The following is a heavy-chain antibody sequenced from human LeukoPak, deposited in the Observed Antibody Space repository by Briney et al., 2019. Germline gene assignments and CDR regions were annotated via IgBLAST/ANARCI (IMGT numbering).Heavy chain of an antibody. CDR1: GFTVSSNY. V-gene: IGHV3-66*01. J-gene: IGHJ4*02. D-gene: IGHD3-22*01. CDR3: ARAWRYYDSSGYYYFDY. CDR2: IYSGGST. Sequence: HPGGSLRLSCAASGFTVSSNYMSWVRQAPGKGLEGVSVIYSGGSTYYADSVKGRFTISRDNSKNTLYLQMNSLRAGDTAVYYCARAWRYYDSSGYYYFDYWGQGTLVTVSS.